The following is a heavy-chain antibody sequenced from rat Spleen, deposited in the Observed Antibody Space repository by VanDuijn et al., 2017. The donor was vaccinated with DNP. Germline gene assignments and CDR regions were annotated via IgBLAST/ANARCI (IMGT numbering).Heavy chain of an antibody. CDR2: ISIGGGNT. CDR1: GFTFSNYG. J-gene: IGHJ2*01. V-gene: IGHV5S13*01. D-gene: IGHD1-7*01. CDR3: ARHPQTTGIPDY. Sequence: EVQLVESGGGLVQPGRSLKLSCAASGFTFSNYGMAWVRQAPTKGLGWVASISIGGGNTYYRDSVKGRFSISRDNAKNTQYLQMDSLRSEDTATYYCARHPQTTGIPDYWGQGVMVTVSS.